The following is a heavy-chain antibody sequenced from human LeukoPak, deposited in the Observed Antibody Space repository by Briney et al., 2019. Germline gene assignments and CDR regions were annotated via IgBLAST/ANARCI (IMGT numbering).Heavy chain of an antibody. CDR1: GGSISSYY. D-gene: IGHD3-3*01. CDR3: ARSGYSNFDY. Sequence: SETLSLTCTVSGGSISSYYWSWIRQPPGKGLEWIGYIYYSGSTNYNPSLKSRVTISVDTSKNQFSLRLSSVTAADTAVYYCARSGYSNFDYWGQGTLVTVSS. J-gene: IGHJ4*02. V-gene: IGHV4-59*08. CDR2: IYYSGST.